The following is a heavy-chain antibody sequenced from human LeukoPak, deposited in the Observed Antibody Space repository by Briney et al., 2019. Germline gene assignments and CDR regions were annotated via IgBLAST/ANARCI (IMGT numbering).Heavy chain of an antibody. CDR2: VYYSGST. Sequence: SETLSLTCTVSGDSVSSGNYYWSWIRQPPGKGLEWIGYVYYSGSTNYNPSLKSRVTISVDTSKNQFSLKLSSVTAADTAVYYCARATQSNLWVDYYYGMDVWGQGXTVTVSS. D-gene: IGHD1-1*01. CDR3: ARATQSNLWVDYYYGMDV. V-gene: IGHV4-61*01. CDR1: GDSVSSGNYY. J-gene: IGHJ6*02.